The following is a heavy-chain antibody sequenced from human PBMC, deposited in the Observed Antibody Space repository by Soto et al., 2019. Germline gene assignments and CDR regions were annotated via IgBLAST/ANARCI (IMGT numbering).Heavy chain of an antibody. D-gene: IGHD5-12*01. CDR3: AKSRRDGYNFGNDAFDI. CDR1: GFTFSSYA. Sequence: EVQLLESGGGLVQPGGSLRLSCAASGFTFSSYAMSWVRQAPGKGLEWVSAISGSGGSTYYADSVKGRFTISRDNSKNTLYLQMNSLRAEDTAVYYCAKSRRDGYNFGNDAFDICGQGTMVTVSS. V-gene: IGHV3-23*01. CDR2: ISGSGGST. J-gene: IGHJ3*02.